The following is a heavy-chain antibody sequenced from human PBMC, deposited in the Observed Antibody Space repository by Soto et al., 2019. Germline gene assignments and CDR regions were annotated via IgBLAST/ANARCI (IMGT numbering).Heavy chain of an antibody. J-gene: IGHJ3*02. CDR1: GYTFTSYD. D-gene: IGHD3-16*01. CDR3: GRNKTPVLGGVYRGVFDI. Sequence: ASVKVSCKASGYTFTSYDINWVRQASGQGLEWMGWMNPNSGNTGSAQKFQGRVTMTRNTSINTAYMELSSLKSEDRAVYYCGRNKTPVLGGVYRGVFDIGGKGTMDPVS. V-gene: IGHV1-8*01. CDR2: MNPNSGNT.